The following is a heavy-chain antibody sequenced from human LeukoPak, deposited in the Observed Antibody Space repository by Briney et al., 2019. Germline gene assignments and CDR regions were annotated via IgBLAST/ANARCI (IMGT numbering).Heavy chain of an antibody. CDR2: INSDGSST. V-gene: IGHV3-74*01. CDR1: GFTFSSYW. D-gene: IGHD3-22*01. Sequence: GGSLRLSCAASGFTFSSYWMHWVRQAPGKGLVWVSRINSDGSSTSYADSVKCRFTISRDNAKNTLYLQMNSLRAEDTAVYYCAREYYYDSSGYFSYYYYYGMDVWGQGTTVTVSS. CDR3: AREYYYDSSGYFSYYYYYGMDV. J-gene: IGHJ6*02.